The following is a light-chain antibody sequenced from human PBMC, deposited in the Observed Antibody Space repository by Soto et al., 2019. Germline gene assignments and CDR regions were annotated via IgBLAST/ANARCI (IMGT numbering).Light chain of an antibody. CDR2: QVN. V-gene: IGLV2-14*01. Sequence: QSVLTQPASVSGSPGESITISCPGTSSDIGGYNYVSWFQQHPGKAPKLMIYQVNNRPSGVSIRCSGSKSGSTASLTISGLQAEDEADYYCNSYTSSNTPYVFGTGTKVTVL. CDR1: SSDIGGYNY. J-gene: IGLJ1*01. CDR3: NSYTSSNTPYV.